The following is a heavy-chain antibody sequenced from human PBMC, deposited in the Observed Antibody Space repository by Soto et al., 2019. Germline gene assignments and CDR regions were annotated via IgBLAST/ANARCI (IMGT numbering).Heavy chain of an antibody. V-gene: IGHV1-3*01. J-gene: IGHJ3*02. CDR2: INAGNGNT. D-gene: IGHD6-13*01. CDR3: AFGAAAGTSAFDI. CDR1: GYTSTSYA. Sequence: ASVKVSCKASGYTSTSYAMHWVRQAPGQRLEWMGWINAGNGNTKYSQKFQGRVTITRDTSASTAYMELSSLRSEDTAVYYCAFGAAAGTSAFDIWGQGTMVTVSS.